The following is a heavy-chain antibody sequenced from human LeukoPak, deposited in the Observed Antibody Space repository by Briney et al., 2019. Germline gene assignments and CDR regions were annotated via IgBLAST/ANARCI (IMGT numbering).Heavy chain of an antibody. CDR1: GGSITSGGYY. J-gene: IGHJ4*02. CDR2: IYYSGST. V-gene: IGHV4-31*03. Sequence: SETLSLTCTVSGGSITSGGYYWSWIRQHPGKGLEWTGYIYYSGSTYYNPSLKSRVTISVDTSKNQFSLKLSSVTAADTAVYYCARDSVQLWLSGPDYWGQGTLVTVSS. D-gene: IGHD5-18*01. CDR3: ARDSVQLWLSGPDY.